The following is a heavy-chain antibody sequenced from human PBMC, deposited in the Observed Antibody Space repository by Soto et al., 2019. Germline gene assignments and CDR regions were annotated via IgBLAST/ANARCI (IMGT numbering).Heavy chain of an antibody. CDR3: AKSSGWYKQYFDL. D-gene: IGHD6-19*01. CDR2: ISYDGSNT. CDR1: GFTFSSYG. V-gene: IGHV3-30*18. J-gene: IGHJ2*01. Sequence: GGSLRLSCAASGFTFSSYGMHWVRQAPGKGLEWVAIISYDGSNTYYADSVKGRFTISRDNSKNTLYLQMNSLRAEDTAVYYCAKSSGWYKQYFDLWGRGTLVTVSS.